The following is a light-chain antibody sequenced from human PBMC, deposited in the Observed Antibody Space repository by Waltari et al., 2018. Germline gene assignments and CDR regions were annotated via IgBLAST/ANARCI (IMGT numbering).Light chain of an antibody. Sequence: DIQMTQSPSSVSASVGDSVTITCRASQGLSGCLAWYQQKPGKAPKLLINSASTLQSGVAARFSGSGSGTEYTLTISGLLPEDFAIYCCQQAHSWPLVFGGGTEV. CDR3: QQAHSWPLV. J-gene: IGKJ4*01. V-gene: IGKV1-12*01. CDR1: QGLSGC. CDR2: SAS.